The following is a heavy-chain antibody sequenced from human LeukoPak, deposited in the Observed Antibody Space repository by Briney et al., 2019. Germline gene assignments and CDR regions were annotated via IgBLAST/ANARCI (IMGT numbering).Heavy chain of an antibody. CDR2: ISGSSSYI. CDR3: ARERDCGSATCVAYYFDY. J-gene: IGHJ4*02. D-gene: IGHD2-2*01. CDR1: GFTLTNFG. V-gene: IGHV3-21*01. Sequence: GGSLRLSCAASGFTLTNFGMDWVRQAPGKGLEWVSSISGSSSYIYYADSVKGRFTISRDNAQNSLYLQMNSLRAEDTAVCYCARERDCGSATCVAYYFDYWSQGTLVTVSS.